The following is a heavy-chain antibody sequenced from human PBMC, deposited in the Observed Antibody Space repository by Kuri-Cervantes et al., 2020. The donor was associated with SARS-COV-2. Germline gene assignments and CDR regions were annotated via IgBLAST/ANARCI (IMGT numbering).Heavy chain of an antibody. CDR3: AREPRVLTRNYQPEAFDI. D-gene: IGHD1-7*01. J-gene: IGHJ3*02. V-gene: IGHV4-38-2*02. Sequence: SETLSLTGTVSVGSISSHYWGWIRQPPGKGLEWIGSIYHSGSTYYNPSLKSRVTISVDTSKNQFSLKLSSVTAADTAVYYCAREPRVLTRNYQPEAFDIWGQGTVVTVSS. CDR2: IYHSGST. CDR1: VGSISSHY.